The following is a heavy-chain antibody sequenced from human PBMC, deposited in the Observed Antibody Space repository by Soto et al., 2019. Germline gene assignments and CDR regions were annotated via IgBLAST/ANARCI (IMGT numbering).Heavy chain of an antibody. V-gene: IGHV5-51*01. CDR2: IYPGDSDT. J-gene: IGHJ6*04. CDR3: ARRRHYCTSNFCVAHYYYPLDL. Sequence: SPKISCQATGYSFTNYWIGWVRQMPGKGLEWMGTIYPGDSDTRYGPAFEGQVTISADKSITTAYLQWSSLQASDTAVYFCARRRHYCTSNFCVAHYYYPLDLWGKGTTVTVSA. CDR1: GYSFTNYW. D-gene: IGHD2-8*01.